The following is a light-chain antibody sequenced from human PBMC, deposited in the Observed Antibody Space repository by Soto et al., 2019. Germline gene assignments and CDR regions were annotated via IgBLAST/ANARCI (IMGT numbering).Light chain of an antibody. CDR2: GAS. Sequence: DIVLTQSPGTLSLSPGETATLSCRASQTVDNAYVAWYQQRPGQAPRLLIHGASTRATGIPDRFGGSGSGTDFALTVSRLEPEDFAVYYCQQYGSSPYTFGQGTKLEIK. V-gene: IGKV3-20*01. CDR1: QTVDNAY. CDR3: QQYGSSPYT. J-gene: IGKJ2*01.